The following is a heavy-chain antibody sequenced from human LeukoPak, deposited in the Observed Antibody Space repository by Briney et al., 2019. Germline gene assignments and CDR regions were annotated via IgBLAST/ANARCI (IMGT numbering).Heavy chain of an antibody. CDR3: ARDRYCSSTSCTQRGGYFDY. CDR1: GFTFSSYW. Sequence: PGGSLRLSCAASGFTFSSYWMSWVRQAPGKGLEWVANIKEDGSEKYYVDSVKGRFTISRDNAKNSLYLQMNSLRAEDTAVYYCARDRYCSSTSCTQRGGYFDYWGQGTLVTVSS. V-gene: IGHV3-7*01. D-gene: IGHD2-2*01. J-gene: IGHJ4*02. CDR2: IKEDGSEK.